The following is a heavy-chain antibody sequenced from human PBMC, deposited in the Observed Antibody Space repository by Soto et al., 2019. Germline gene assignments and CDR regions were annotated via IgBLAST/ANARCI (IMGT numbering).Heavy chain of an antibody. CDR3: AGATRYYGSARFWFDP. CDR1: GGSISRYY. J-gene: IGHJ5*02. CDR2: LYYSACT. Sequence: SETLSLTCTVSGGSISRYYWSWTRQPPRKGLERIGYLYYSACTHYNPSLKSRVSISVDTSKNQFSLKLRSVTAADTAVYYCAGATRYYGSARFWFDPWGQGTRVTVSS. D-gene: IGHD3-10*01. V-gene: IGHV4-59*01.